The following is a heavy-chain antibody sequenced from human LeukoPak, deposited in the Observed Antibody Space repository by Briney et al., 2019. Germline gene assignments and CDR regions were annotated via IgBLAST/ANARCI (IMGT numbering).Heavy chain of an antibody. Sequence: PGGSLRLSCAASGFTFSSYAMPWVRQAPGKGLEWVAVISYDGSNKYYADSVKGRFTISRDNSKNTLYLQMNSLRAEDTAVYYCARDYDYVWGSYLDYWGQGTLVTVSS. J-gene: IGHJ4*02. V-gene: IGHV3-30-3*01. CDR1: GFTFSSYA. D-gene: IGHD3-16*02. CDR3: ARDYDYVWGSYLDY. CDR2: ISYDGSNK.